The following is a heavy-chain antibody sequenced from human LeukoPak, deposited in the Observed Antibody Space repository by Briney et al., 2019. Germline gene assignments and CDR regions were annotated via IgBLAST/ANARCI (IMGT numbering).Heavy chain of an antibody. Sequence: ASVNVSCKVSGYILTELSMHWVRQAPGKGLEGMGGFDPEDGETIYVQKLQGRVTMTEDPSTDTAYMELSSLRSEDTAVYYCATDLSSGWYLGYWGQGTLVTVSS. CDR1: GYILTELS. CDR3: ATDLSSGWYLGY. V-gene: IGHV1-24*01. J-gene: IGHJ4*02. D-gene: IGHD6-19*01. CDR2: FDPEDGET.